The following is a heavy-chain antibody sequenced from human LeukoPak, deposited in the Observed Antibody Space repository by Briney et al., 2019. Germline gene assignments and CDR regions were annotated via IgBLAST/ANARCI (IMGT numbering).Heavy chain of an antibody. Sequence: GGSLRLSCAASGISVSSNYMSWVRQAPGKGLQWVSVIYVDGSTYYADSVKGRITIPRDNSRNTLYLQMNSLRAEDTAVYYCARDLATRQRTGLYDSWGQGALVTVSS. CDR2: IYVDGST. V-gene: IGHV3-66*01. CDR1: GISVSSNY. CDR3: ARDLATRQRTGLYDS. J-gene: IGHJ4*02. D-gene: IGHD3-16*02.